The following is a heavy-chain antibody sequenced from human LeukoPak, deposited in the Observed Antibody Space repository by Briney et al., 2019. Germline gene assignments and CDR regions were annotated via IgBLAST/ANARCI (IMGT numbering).Heavy chain of an antibody. CDR1: GFTFSSYW. V-gene: IGHV3-7*01. D-gene: IGHD3-22*01. J-gene: IGHJ6*03. CDR3: ARESYYYDSSGPGGYYYYMDV. Sequence: GGSLRLSCAASGFTFSSYWMSWVRQAPGKGLEWVANIKQEGSEKYYVDSVKGRFTISRDNAKNSLYLQMNSLRAEDTAVYYCARESYYYDSSGPGGYYYYMDVWGKGTTVTVSS. CDR2: IKQEGSEK.